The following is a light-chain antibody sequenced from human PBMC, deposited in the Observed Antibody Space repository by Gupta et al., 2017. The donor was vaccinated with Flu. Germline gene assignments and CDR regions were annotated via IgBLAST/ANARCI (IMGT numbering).Light chain of an antibody. CDR2: EVR. V-gene: IGLV2-14*01. CDR1: SSDVGGYNY. J-gene: IGLJ7*01. Sequence: QSALTQPASVSGSPGQSITISCTGTSSDVGGYNYVSWYQHHLVQSLNLRSYEVRNGPSVVSDRFSGSKSGNTDLLTISGLQADDEAHYYGNSYSSGSNIPGMCVGG. CDR3: NSYSSGSNIPGMC.